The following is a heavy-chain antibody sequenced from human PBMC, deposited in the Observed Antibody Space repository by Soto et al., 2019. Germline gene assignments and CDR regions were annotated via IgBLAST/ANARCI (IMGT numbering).Heavy chain of an antibody. V-gene: IGHV1-2*04. J-gene: IGHJ6*02. CDR3: ARSGFGEYYYYYGMDV. CDR2: INPNSGGT. Sequence: ASVKVSCKASGYTFTGYYMHWVRQAPGQGLEWMGWINPNSGGTNYAQKFQGWVTMTRDTSISTAYMELSRLRSDDTAVYYCARSGFGEYYYYYGMDVWGQGTTVTVSS. D-gene: IGHD3-10*01. CDR1: GYTFTGYY.